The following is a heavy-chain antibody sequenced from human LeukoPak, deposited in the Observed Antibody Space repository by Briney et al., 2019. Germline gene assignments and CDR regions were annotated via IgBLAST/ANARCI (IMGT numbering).Heavy chain of an antibody. V-gene: IGHV4-39*01. J-gene: IGHJ4*02. CDR2: IYYSGST. D-gene: IGHD6-19*01. Sequence: SETLSLTCTVSGGSISSSSYYWGWIRQPPGKGLEWIGSIYYSGSTYYNPSLKSRVTISVDTSKNQFSLKLSSVTAADTAVYYCARAPLASGRTPLFDYWGQGTLVTVSS. CDR1: GGSISSSSYY. CDR3: ARAPLASGRTPLFDY.